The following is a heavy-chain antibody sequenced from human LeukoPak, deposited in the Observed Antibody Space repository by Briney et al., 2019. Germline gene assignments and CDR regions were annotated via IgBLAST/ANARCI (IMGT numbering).Heavy chain of an antibody. CDR1: GGSISSYY. D-gene: IGHD2-15*01. V-gene: IGHV4-59*01. J-gene: IGHJ5*02. CDR3: ARRCSGGGCWWFDP. CDR2: IYYSGST. Sequence: SETLSLTCTVSGGSISSYYWSWIRQPPGKGLEWIGYIYYSGSTNYNPSLKSRVTISVDTSKNQFSLKLSSVTAADTAVYYCARRCSGGGCWWFDPWGQGTLVTVSS.